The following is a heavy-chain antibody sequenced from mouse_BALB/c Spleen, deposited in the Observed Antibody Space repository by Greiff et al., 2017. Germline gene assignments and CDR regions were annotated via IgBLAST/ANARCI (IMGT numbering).Heavy chain of an antibody. CDR2: ISSGGSYT. J-gene: IGHJ4*01. CDR3: ARDYSGYYNAMDY. Sequence: DVKLVESGGGLVKPGGSLKLSCAASGFTFSSYAMSWVRQSPEKRLEWVAEISSGGSYTYYPDTVTGRFTISRDNAKNTLYLEMSSLRSEDTAMYYCARDYSGYYNAMDYWGQGTSVTVSS. CDR1: GFTFSSYA. V-gene: IGHV5-9-4*01. D-gene: IGHD3-1*01.